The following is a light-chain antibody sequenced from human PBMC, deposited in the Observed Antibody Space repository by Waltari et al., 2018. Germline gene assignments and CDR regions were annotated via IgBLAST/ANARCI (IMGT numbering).Light chain of an antibody. V-gene: IGKV1-39*01. Sequence: DIQMTQSPSSLSASVGDRVTITCRASQSINRYLNWYQQRPGGAPKLLLYAAFSLQSGVPSRFRGSGSGTDFTLTISSLQPEDFATYYCQQSYRIPPTFGPGTKVDIK. CDR2: AAF. CDR1: QSINRY. CDR3: QQSYRIPPT. J-gene: IGKJ3*01.